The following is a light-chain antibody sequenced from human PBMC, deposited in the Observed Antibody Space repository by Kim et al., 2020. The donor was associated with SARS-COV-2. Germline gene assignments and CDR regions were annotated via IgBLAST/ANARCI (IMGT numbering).Light chain of an antibody. Sequence: GQRVTISCSGSNSNIGIYTVNWYQQLPLTAPKLLINNNDQRPSGVPDRFSASKSGTSASLAISGLQSDDEAEYYCAAWDDSLASYVFGTGTKVTVL. J-gene: IGLJ1*01. CDR2: NND. V-gene: IGLV1-44*01. CDR3: AAWDDSLASYV. CDR1: NSNIGIYT.